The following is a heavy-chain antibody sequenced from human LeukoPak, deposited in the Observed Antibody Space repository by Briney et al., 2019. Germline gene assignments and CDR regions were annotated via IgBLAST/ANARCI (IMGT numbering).Heavy chain of an antibody. CDR3: AKAVRSMVTGGGYFDS. D-gene: IGHD3-10*01. Sequence: PGGSLRLSCAASGLAFSNYAMSWVRQAPGKGLEWVSSLSGGGDSRYYADSVMGRFTISRDNSKNTLYLQMNSLSAEDTAVYYCAKAVRSMVTGGGYFDSWGQGTLVTVSS. CDR1: GLAFSNYA. V-gene: IGHV3-23*01. CDR2: LSGGGDSR. J-gene: IGHJ4*02.